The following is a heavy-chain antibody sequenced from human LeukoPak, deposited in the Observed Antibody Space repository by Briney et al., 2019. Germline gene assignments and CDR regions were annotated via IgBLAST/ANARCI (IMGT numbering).Heavy chain of an antibody. CDR1: GFTFSSYA. CDR2: ISGSGGTT. V-gene: IGHV3-23*01. Sequence: PGGSLRLSCAASGFTFSSYAMSWVRQAPGKGLEWVSAISGSGGTTYYADSVKGRFFISGDNSKNTLYLQMNSLRAEDTAVYYCAKGQLLPRDYWGQGTLVTVSS. J-gene: IGHJ4*02. D-gene: IGHD2-15*01. CDR3: AKGQLLPRDY.